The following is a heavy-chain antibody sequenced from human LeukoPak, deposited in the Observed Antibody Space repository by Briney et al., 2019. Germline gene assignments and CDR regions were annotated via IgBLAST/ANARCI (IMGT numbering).Heavy chain of an antibody. Sequence: SQTLSLTCAISGDSVSSNSVAWHWIRQSPWRGLEWLGRTYYRSKWYNDYALSVKSRITINPDTSKNQFSLQLNSVTPEDTALYYCARSRLYCFDYWGQGTLVPVSS. J-gene: IGHJ4*02. D-gene: IGHD4/OR15-4a*01. CDR3: ARSRLYCFDY. CDR2: TYYRSKWYN. CDR1: GDSVSSNSVA. V-gene: IGHV6-1*01.